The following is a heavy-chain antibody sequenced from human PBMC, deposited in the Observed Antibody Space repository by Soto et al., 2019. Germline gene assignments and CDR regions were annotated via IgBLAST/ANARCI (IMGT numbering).Heavy chain of an antibody. V-gene: IGHV3-23*01. CDR2: IVQDGST. D-gene: IGHD2-8*01. J-gene: IGHJ4*02. Sequence: GGSLRLSCAASGFTFTTYSLSWVRQAPGRGPEWVSGIVQDGSTKYADSVRGRFTISRDNSKNTLYLQMNSLRAEDTAVYYCAKDLMLMVYAIAWGQGTLVTVSS. CDR3: AKDLMLMVYAIA. CDR1: GFTFTTYS.